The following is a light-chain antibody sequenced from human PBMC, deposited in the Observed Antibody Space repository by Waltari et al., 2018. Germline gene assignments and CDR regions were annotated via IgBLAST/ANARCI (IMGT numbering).Light chain of an antibody. CDR3: QNHERLPAT. CDR1: QYIGTY. Sequence: LTQSPGTLSLSPGERTTLACRDSQYIGTYLVWYQQKPGQPPRLLMYAASRRATGVTDRFSGSGSGTDFSLTISRLEPEDFAVYYCQNHERLPATFGQGTRVEIK. CDR2: AAS. V-gene: IGKV3-20*01. J-gene: IGKJ1*01.